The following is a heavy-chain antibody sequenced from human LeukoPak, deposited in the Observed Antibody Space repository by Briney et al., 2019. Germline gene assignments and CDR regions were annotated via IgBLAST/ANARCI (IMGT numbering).Heavy chain of an antibody. D-gene: IGHD6-13*01. V-gene: IGHV1-2*06. Sequence: ASVKVSCKASGYTFTGYYMHWVRQAPGQGLEWMGRINPNSGGTNYAQKFQGRVTMTRDTSISTAYMELSRLRSDDTAVYYCARGYSSSWYHFDYWGQGTLVTVSS. CDR1: GYTFTGYY. J-gene: IGHJ4*02. CDR3: ARGYSSSWYHFDY. CDR2: INPNSGGT.